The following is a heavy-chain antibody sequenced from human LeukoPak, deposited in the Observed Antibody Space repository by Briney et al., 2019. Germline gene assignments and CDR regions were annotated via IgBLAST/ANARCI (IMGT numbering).Heavy chain of an antibody. D-gene: IGHD2-15*01. CDR1: GYSFTGYY. Sequence: ASVKVSCMASGYSFTGYYIHWLRQAPGQGLEWVGLINPNRGGTNYAQKFQVRLTMTRGTSISTAYMELSRLTSDDTAVYFCARDLEALAAIDYWGQGTLVTVSS. CDR3: ARDLEALAAIDY. J-gene: IGHJ4*02. CDR2: INPNRGGT. V-gene: IGHV1-2*06.